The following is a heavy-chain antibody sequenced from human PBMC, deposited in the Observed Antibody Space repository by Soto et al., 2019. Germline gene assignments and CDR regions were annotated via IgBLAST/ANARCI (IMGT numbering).Heavy chain of an antibody. Sequence: QVQLVQSGAEVKKPGSSVKVSCKASGGTFSSYAISWVRQAPGQGLEWMGGIIPIFGTANYAQKFQGRVTITADESTSTADMELSSLRSEDTAVYYCARGGYCSGGSCQRGWFDPWGQGTLVTVSS. V-gene: IGHV1-69*12. D-gene: IGHD2-15*01. CDR1: GGTFSSYA. J-gene: IGHJ5*02. CDR2: IIPIFGTA. CDR3: ARGGYCSGGSCQRGWFDP.